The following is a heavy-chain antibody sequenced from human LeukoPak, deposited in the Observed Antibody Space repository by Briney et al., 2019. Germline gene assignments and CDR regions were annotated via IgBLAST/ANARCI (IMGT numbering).Heavy chain of an antibody. CDR1: GYTFPTSG. V-gene: IGHV1-18*01. Sequence: ASVTVPCKASGYTFPTSGISWVRQAPGQGLEWMGWISVYNHNTNYAQKFQGRVTVTTDTSTRTAYMELRSLRSDDTAVYYCARTNLDCRNGVCYDYWGQGTLVTVPS. J-gene: IGHJ4*02. D-gene: IGHD2-8*01. CDR3: ARTNLDCRNGVCYDY. CDR2: ISVYNHNT.